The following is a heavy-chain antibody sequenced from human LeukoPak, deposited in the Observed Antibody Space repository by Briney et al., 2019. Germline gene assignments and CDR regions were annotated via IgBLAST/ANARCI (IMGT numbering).Heavy chain of an antibody. CDR3: ARHGRRMVRGNYYFDY. CDR2: IYYSGST. V-gene: IGHV4-39*01. Sequence: SETLSLTCTVSGDSISSSSYYWDWIRQPPGKGLERIGSIYYSGSTYYNPSLKSRVTISVDTSKNQFSLKLTSVTAADTAVYYCARHGRRMVRGNYYFDYWGQGTLVTVSS. D-gene: IGHD3-10*01. CDR1: GDSISSSSYY. J-gene: IGHJ4*02.